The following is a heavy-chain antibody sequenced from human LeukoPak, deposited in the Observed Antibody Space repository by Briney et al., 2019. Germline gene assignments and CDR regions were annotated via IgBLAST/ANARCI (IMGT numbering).Heavy chain of an antibody. V-gene: IGHV3-23*01. CDR2: ITGSGVST. Sequence: GGSLRLSCAASGFTFSGYAMNWVRQAPGKGLAWVSTITGSGVSTYYADSVKGRFTISRDNSKNTLNLQMNSLRAEDTAVYYCARDGQGDYDYVWGSYRPDYWGQGTLVTVSS. D-gene: IGHD3-16*02. J-gene: IGHJ4*02. CDR3: ARDGQGDYDYVWGSYRPDY. CDR1: GFTFSGYA.